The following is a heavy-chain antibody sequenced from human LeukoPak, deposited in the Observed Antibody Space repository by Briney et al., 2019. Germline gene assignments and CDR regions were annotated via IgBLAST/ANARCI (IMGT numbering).Heavy chain of an antibody. D-gene: IGHD2-2*01. J-gene: IGHJ4*02. CDR3: ARESSTSPSFDY. CDR1: GYTFTGYS. Sequence: ASVKVSCKASGYTFTGYSIYWVRQTPGQKLEWMGWINPKTGTANSAQKFQGRVTMTRDTSISTVYMEVRSLRSDDTAVYYCARESSTSPSFDYWGQGTLVTVSS. V-gene: IGHV1-2*02. CDR2: INPKTGTA.